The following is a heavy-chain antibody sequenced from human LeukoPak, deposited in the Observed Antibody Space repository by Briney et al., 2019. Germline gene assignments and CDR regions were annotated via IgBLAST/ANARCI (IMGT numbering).Heavy chain of an antibody. Sequence: ASVKVSCKASGYTFTGYYMQWVRQAPAQGLAWMGWINPNSGGTNYAQKFQGRVTMTRATSISTAYMEQSRLRSDDTAVYFCARDHCVSSGCYEDYSYGMDVWGRGTTVTVSS. V-gene: IGHV1-2*02. J-gene: IGHJ6*02. CDR1: GYTFTGYY. CDR3: ARDHCVSSGCYEDYSYGMDV. D-gene: IGHD2-2*01. CDR2: INPNSGGT.